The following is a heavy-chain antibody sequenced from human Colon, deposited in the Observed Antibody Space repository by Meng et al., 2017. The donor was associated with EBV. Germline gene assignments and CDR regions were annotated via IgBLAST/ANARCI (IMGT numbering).Heavy chain of an antibody. CDR1: GFTFSTYW. CDR3: SRDLAGPFDD. J-gene: IGHJ4*02. Sequence: EAPLVESGGALVQPGGSLRLSCAVSGFTFSTYWMHWVRQAPGKGLVWISRINENGGTTTYADSVRGRFTISRDNTKNTLYLEMNNLRDDDTAVYFCSRDLAGPFDDWGQGTLVTVFS. CDR2: INENGGTT. V-gene: IGHV3-74*03.